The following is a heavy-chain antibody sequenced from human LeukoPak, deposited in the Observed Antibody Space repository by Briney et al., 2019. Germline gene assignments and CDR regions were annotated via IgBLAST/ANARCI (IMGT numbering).Heavy chain of an antibody. J-gene: IGHJ6*03. CDR1: GYSISSGYY. CDR3: ARVGFSIVVVPADSYYYYYYMDV. V-gene: IGHV4-38-2*02. CDR2: INHSGST. D-gene: IGHD2-2*01. Sequence: SETLSLTCTVSGYSISSGYYWGWIRQPPGKGLKWIGEINHSGSTNYNPSLKSRVTISVDTSKNQFSLKLSSVTAADTAVYYCARVGFSIVVVPADSYYYYYYMDVWGKGTTVTVSS.